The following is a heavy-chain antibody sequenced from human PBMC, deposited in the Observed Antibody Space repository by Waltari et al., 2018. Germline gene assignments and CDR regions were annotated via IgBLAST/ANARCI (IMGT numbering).Heavy chain of an antibody. Sequence: QVQLQESGPALVRPSETLSLTCVVSDYSIGSGYYWGWSWRAPGKGLEWVANIYHEGNTSYNPALKTRFAMSMDASENQFALQLRCVTATDTAMYYCARLALGYCTSPRCRQNESWGQGILVTVSS. CDR3: ARLALGYCTSPRCRQNES. J-gene: IGHJ5*02. CDR2: IYHEGNT. D-gene: IGHD2-2*01. CDR1: DYSIGSGYY. V-gene: IGHV4-38-2*01.